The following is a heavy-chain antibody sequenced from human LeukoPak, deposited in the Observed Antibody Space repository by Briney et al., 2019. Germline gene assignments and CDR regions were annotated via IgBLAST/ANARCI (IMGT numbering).Heavy chain of an antibody. CDR1: GFTFSSYA. CDR3: AKAYDFWSGIDY. CDR2: ISGSGGST. D-gene: IGHD3-3*01. J-gene: IGHJ4*02. Sequence: GGSLRLSCAASGFTFSSYAMSWVRQAPGKGLEWVSAISGSGGSTYYADSVKGRFTISRDNSKNTLYLQMNSLRAKDTAVYYCAKAYDFWSGIDYWGQGTLVTVSS. V-gene: IGHV3-23*01.